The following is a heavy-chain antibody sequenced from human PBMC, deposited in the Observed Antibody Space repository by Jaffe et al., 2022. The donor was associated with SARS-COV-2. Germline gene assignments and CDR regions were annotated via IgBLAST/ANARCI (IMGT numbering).Heavy chain of an antibody. Sequence: EVQLVESGGGLVQPGGSLRLSCAASGFTFSSYWMTWVRQAPGKGLEWVANIKQDGSERNYVGSVKGRFTISRDNAKSSLYLQMNSLRVEDTAVYYCARDRGGSPGGEGYWGQGTLVTVSP. CDR2: IKQDGSER. CDR1: GFTFSSYW. CDR3: ARDRGGSPGGEGY. J-gene: IGHJ4*02. D-gene: IGHD2-15*01. V-gene: IGHV3-7*01.